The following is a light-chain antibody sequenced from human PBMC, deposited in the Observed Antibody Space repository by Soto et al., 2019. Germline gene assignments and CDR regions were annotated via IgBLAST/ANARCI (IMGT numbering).Light chain of an antibody. V-gene: IGLV2-18*02. Sequence: QSVLTQPPSVSGAPGQSVTISCTGTSSDVGSYNRVSWYQQSPGTAPKLMIYEVSNRPSGVPDRFSGSKSGNTASLTISGLQAEDEADYYCSSYTSSSTSLYVFGTGTKVTVL. CDR1: SSDVGSYNR. CDR2: EVS. J-gene: IGLJ1*01. CDR3: SSYTSSSTSLYV.